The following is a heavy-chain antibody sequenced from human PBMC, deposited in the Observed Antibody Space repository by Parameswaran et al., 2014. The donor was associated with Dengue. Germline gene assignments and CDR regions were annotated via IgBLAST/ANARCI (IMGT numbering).Heavy chain of an antibody. V-gene: IGHV4-34*01. Sequence: RWIRQPPGKGLEWIGEINHSGSTNYNPSLKSRVTISVDTSKNQFSLKLSSVTAADTAVYYCARGCSSTSCFRDVWGQGTTVTVSS. CDR2: INHSGST. J-gene: IGHJ6*02. CDR3: ARGCSSTSCFRDV. D-gene: IGHD2-2*01.